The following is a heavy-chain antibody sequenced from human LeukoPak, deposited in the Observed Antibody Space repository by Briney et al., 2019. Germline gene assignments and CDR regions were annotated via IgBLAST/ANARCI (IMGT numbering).Heavy chain of an antibody. V-gene: IGHV4-59*10. J-gene: IGHJ4*02. Sequence: SETLSLTCAVYGGSFSGYYWSWIRQPAGKGLEWIGRIYTSGSTNYNPSLRSRVTISVDTSKNQFSLKLSSVTAADTAVYYCARADTAMVRGLDYFDYWGQGTLVTVSS. CDR3: ARADTAMVRGLDYFDY. CDR2: IYTSGST. CDR1: GGSFSGYY. D-gene: IGHD5-18*01.